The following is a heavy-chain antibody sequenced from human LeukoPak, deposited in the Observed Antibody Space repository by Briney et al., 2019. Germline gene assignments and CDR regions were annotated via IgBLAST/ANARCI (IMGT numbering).Heavy chain of an antibody. J-gene: IGHJ5*02. CDR3: ARDISSSWYNWFDP. CDR1: GGSISSGGYY. V-gene: IGHV4-61*10. D-gene: IGHD6-13*01. Sequence: SQTLSLTCTVSGGSISSGGYYWSWIRQSAGKGLEWIGYIYYSGSTNYNPSLKSRVTISVDTSKNQFSLKLSSVTAADTAVYYCARDISSSWYNWFDPWGQGTLVTVSS. CDR2: IYYSGST.